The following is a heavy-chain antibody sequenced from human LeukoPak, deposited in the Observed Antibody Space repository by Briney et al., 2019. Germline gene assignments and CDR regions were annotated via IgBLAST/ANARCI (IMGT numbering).Heavy chain of an antibody. V-gene: IGHV3-7*01. J-gene: IGHJ4*02. Sequence: GGSLRLSCAASGFTFSSYWMSWVRQAPGKGLEWVANIKQDGSEKYYVDSVKGRFTISRDNAKNSLYLQMNSMRAEDTAVYYCAKDKAGATVIDYWGQGTLVTVSS. CDR2: IKQDGSEK. CDR1: GFTFSSYW. CDR3: AKDKAGATVIDY. D-gene: IGHD4-17*01.